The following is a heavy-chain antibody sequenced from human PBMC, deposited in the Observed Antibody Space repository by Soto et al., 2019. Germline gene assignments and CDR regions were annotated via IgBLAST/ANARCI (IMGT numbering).Heavy chain of an antibody. CDR1: GYTLTDSW. CDR2: IYPGDSDT. CDR3: VRHISNFRYYYYARDG. Sequence: GESLQISCTWTGYTLTDSWIVWVRQLRGKGLEWMGIIYPGDSDTRYSPSFQGHVTITVDKSTNTAYLQWNTLRASDTAMYYCVRHISNFRYYYYARDGWGQGTTVTVSS. J-gene: IGHJ6*02. V-gene: IGHV5-51*01. D-gene: IGHD4-4*01.